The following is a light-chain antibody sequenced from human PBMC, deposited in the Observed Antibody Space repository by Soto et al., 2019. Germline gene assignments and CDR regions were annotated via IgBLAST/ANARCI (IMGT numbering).Light chain of an antibody. J-gene: IGLJ2*01. V-gene: IGLV2-14*01. Sequence: QSALTLPASVSGSPGQSITIFCSGTSSDVGAYKFVSWYRHHPGKAPQVMIYEVSNRPSGVSNRFSGSKSGNTASLTISGLQPEDEGDYYCSSYTSTSTPCVFGGGTKVTVL. CDR1: SSDVGAYKF. CDR3: SSYTSTSTPCV. CDR2: EVS.